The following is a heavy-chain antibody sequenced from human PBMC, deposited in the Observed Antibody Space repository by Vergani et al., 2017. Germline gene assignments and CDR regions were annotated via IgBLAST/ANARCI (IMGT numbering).Heavy chain of an antibody. D-gene: IGHD6-13*01. V-gene: IGHV3-33*01. CDR1: GFTFSSYG. J-gene: IGHJ6*03. CDR3: ARESYLTFSSSWPLYYYYYMDV. Sequence: QVQLVESGGGVVQPGRSLRLSCAASGFTFSSYGMHWVRQAPGKGLEWVAVIWYDGSNKYYADSVKGRFTISRDNSKNTLYLQMNSLRAEDTAVYYCARESYLTFSSSWPLYYYYYMDVWGKGP. CDR2: IWYDGSNK.